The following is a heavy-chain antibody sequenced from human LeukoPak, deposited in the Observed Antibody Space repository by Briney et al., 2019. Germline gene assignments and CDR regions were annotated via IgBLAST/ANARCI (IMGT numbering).Heavy chain of an antibody. J-gene: IGHJ4*02. CDR2: IYYSGSP. CDR3: ATWRTAKTGFDY. Sequence: LETLSLTCTVSGGSISNNNYYWAWIRQPPGKGLECIGSIYYSGSPSYNPSLKSRVTISVDTSKNQFSLGLSSVTAADTAVYYCATWRTAKTGFDYWGQGTLVTVSS. V-gene: IGHV4-39*01. CDR1: GGSISNNNYY. D-gene: IGHD1-1*01.